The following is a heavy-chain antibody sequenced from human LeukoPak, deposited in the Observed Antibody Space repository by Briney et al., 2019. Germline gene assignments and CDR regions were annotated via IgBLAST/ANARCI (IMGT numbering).Heavy chain of an antibody. CDR3: VLESGGTLRY. D-gene: IGHD2-15*01. CDR1: GFTFSNNY. Sequence: GGSLRLSCTASGFTFSNNYMTGVRQAPGKGLEWVSVIYTDTSTHYADSVTGRFTISRDTSRNTLYLQMIGLRAEDTAVYYCVLESGGTLRYWGRGTLVTVSS. V-gene: IGHV3-66*01. J-gene: IGHJ4*02. CDR2: IYTDTST.